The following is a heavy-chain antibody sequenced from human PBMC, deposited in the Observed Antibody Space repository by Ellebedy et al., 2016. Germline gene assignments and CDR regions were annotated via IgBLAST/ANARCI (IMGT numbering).Heavy chain of an antibody. V-gene: IGHV2-26*02. Sequence: SGPTLVKPTETLTLTCTVSGFSLSNARMGVSWIRQPPGKALEWLAHIFSNDEKSYSTSLKSRLTISKDTSKSQVVLTMTNMDPVDTATYYCARPSRGYSYGVGFYYMDVWGKGTTVTVSS. CDR3: ARPSRGYSYGVGFYYMDV. J-gene: IGHJ6*03. CDR1: GFSLSNARMG. D-gene: IGHD5-18*01. CDR2: IFSNDEK.